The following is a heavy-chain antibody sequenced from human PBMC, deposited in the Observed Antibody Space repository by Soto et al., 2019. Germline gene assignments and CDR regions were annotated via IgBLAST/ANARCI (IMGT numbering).Heavy chain of an antibody. CDR1: GGSFRGNY. CDR2: INHSGNA. V-gene: IGHV4-34*01. Sequence: QVQLQQWGAGLLKPSEILSLTCAVYGGSFRGNYWSWIRQPPGKGLEWIGEINHSGNANYNPSLESRHTTSVEKSKSQFSLKLSSVTAADTAVYYCARGRKDILTVLDDKNGMDVWGQGTTVTVSS. CDR3: ARGRKDILTVLDDKNGMDV. D-gene: IGHD3-9*01. J-gene: IGHJ6*02.